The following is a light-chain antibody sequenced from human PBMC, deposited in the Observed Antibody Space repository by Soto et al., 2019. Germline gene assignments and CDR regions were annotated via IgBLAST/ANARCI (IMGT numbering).Light chain of an antibody. Sequence: QSVLTQPASVSGSPGQSITISCTGTSVDAGYSNHVSSHPDHPGRALKLLIYEAGNRPSGLSNRFSGSKSANTASLTISALQAEDEADYYCIAYTSGSTYVFGTGTKVTVL. CDR3: IAYTSGSTYV. V-gene: IGLV2-14*01. CDR1: SVDAGYSNH. J-gene: IGLJ1*01. CDR2: EAG.